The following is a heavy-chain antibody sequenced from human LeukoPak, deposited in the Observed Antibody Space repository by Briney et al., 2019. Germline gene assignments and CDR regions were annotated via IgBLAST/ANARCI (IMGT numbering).Heavy chain of an antibody. J-gene: IGHJ4*02. V-gene: IGHV3-23*01. D-gene: IGHD6-19*01. Sequence: PGGSLRLSCAASGFTFSSHDMTWVRQAPGKGLEWVSGISGNTGSTHYADSVKGRFTISRDDSKNTLYLQMNSLRAEDTAVYYCAKAYNSGWYYFDYWGQGTLVTVSS. CDR3: AKAYNSGWYYFDY. CDR2: ISGNTGST. CDR1: GFTFSSHD.